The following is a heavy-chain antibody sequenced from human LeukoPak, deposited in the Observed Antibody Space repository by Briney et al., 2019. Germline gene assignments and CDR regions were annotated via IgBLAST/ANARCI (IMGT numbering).Heavy chain of an antibody. CDR2: ISYDGSNK. CDR3: ARGFVPYYYDSSGFHDAFDI. J-gene: IGHJ3*02. CDR1: GFTFSSYG. V-gene: IGHV3-30*03. D-gene: IGHD3-22*01. Sequence: PGRSLRLSCAASGFTFSSYGMHWVRQAPGKGLEWVAVISYDGSNKYYADSVKGRFTISRDNSKNTLYLQMNSLRAEDTAVCYCARGFVPYYYDSSGFHDAFDIWGQGTMVTVSS.